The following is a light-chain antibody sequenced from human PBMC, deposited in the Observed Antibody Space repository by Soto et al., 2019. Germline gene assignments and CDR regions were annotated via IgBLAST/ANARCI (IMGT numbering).Light chain of an antibody. J-gene: IGLJ2*01. CDR2: DVS. CDR1: SSDVGGYNH. V-gene: IGLV2-14*01. Sequence: QSALTQPASVSGSPGQSITISCTGTSSDVGGYNHVSWYQQHPGKAPKLMIYDVSNRPSGVSNRFSGSKSGNTASLTISGLQAEDEADYYCSSYTSSSHVVFGGGTKLTVL. CDR3: SSYTSSSHVV.